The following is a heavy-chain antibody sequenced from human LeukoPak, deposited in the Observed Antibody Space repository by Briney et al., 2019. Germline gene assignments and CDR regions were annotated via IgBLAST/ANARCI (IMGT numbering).Heavy chain of an antibody. CDR2: INHSGST. CDR3: AIIVATIRGPFDY. CDR1: GGSISNYY. D-gene: IGHD5-12*01. J-gene: IGHJ4*02. V-gene: IGHV4-34*01. Sequence: TPSETLSLTCTVSGGSISNYYWSWIRQPPGKGLEWIGEINHSGSTNYNPSLKSRVTISVDTSKNQFSLKLSSVTAADTAVYYCAIIVATIRGPFDYWGQGTLVTVSS.